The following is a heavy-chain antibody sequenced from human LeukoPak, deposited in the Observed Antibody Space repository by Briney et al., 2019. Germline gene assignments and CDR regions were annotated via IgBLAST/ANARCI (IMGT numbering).Heavy chain of an antibody. CDR1: GFTFSSYW. J-gene: IGHJ4*02. D-gene: IGHD4-11*01. V-gene: IGHV3-30*02. CDR2: IPYGGTSE. CDR3: AKDEGGPTVSDY. Sequence: PGGSLRLSCAASGFTFSSYWMSWVRQTPGKGLKWVAFIPYGGTSEYYADSVRGRFTISRDNSKKTLYLQMNSLRIEDTALYYCAKDEGGPTVSDYWGQGTLVTVSS.